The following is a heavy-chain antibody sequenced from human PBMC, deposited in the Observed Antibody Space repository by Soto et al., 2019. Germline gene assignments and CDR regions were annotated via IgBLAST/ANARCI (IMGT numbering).Heavy chain of an antibody. V-gene: IGHV1-2*02. CDR1: RYIFTAYF. J-gene: IGHJ5*02. D-gene: IGHD1-1*01. CDR2: INPNNGAT. CDR3: ASHDPGARFDP. Sequence: QVQLVQSGAEEKKPGASVKVPCKAPRYIFTAYFMHWVRQAPGQGLEWMGWINPNNGATHYGLSFEGRVTMTRDTSISTAYMELSSLRSDDTAVYYCASHDPGARFDPLGEGTLVIVSS.